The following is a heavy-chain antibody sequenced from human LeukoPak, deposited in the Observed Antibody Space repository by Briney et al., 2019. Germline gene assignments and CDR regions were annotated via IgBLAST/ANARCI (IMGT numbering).Heavy chain of an antibody. CDR3: ARGYSSGWYDY. D-gene: IGHD6-19*01. J-gene: IGHJ4*02. V-gene: IGHV4-39*07. CDR2: IYYSGST. CDR1: GGSISSSSYY. Sequence: SVTLSLTCTVSGGSISSSSYYWGWIRQPPGKGLEWIGSIYYSGSTYYNPSLKSRVTISVDTSKNQFSLKLSSVTAADTAVYYCARGYSSGWYDYWGQGTLVTVSS.